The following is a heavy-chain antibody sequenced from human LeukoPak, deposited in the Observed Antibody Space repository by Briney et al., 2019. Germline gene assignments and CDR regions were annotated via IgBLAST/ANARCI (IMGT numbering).Heavy chain of an antibody. Sequence: SETLSLTCAVYGGSFSGYYWSWIRQPPGKGLEWIGEINHSGSTNYNPSLKSRVTISVDTSKNQFSLKLSSVTAADTAVHYCARGRSYCSGGSCYLSAFDIWGQGTMVTVSS. D-gene: IGHD2-15*01. CDR1: GGSFSGYY. V-gene: IGHV4-34*01. J-gene: IGHJ3*02. CDR3: ARGRSYCSGGSCYLSAFDI. CDR2: INHSGST.